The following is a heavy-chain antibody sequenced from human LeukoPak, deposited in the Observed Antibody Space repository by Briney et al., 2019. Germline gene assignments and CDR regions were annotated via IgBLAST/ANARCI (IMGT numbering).Heavy chain of an antibody. CDR2: ISSNGGST. CDR1: GFTFSSYA. CDR3: ARDGYNRAFGY. D-gene: IGHD5-24*01. J-gene: IGHJ4*02. Sequence: PGGSLRLSCAASGFTFSSYAMHWVRQAPGKGLEYVSAISSNGGSTYYANSVKGRFTISRDNSKNTLYLQMGSLRAEDMAVYYCARDGYNRAFGYWGQGTLVTVSS. V-gene: IGHV3-64*01.